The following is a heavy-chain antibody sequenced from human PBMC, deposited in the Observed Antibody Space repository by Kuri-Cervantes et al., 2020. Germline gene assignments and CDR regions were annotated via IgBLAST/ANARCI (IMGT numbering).Heavy chain of an antibody. J-gene: IGHJ6*03. CDR3: ARIRGGSNPNCGGDCYRPNYFYMDV. CDR2: IWPDGSNK. CDR1: GFIFSNYG. D-gene: IGHD2-21*01. Sequence: GGSLRLSCAASGFIFSNYGIHWVRQAPGKGLEWVAVIWPDGSNKYYSDSVKGRFTISRDNSKNMVYLQMDGLRVEDTALYYCARIRGGSNPNCGGDCYRPNYFYMDVWGKGTTVTVSS. V-gene: IGHV3-33*01.